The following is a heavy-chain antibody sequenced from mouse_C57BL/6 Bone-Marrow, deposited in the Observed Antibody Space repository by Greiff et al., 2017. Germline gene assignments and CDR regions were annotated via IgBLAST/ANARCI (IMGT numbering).Heavy chain of an antibody. CDR3: ATPDSSIAY. J-gene: IGHJ3*01. V-gene: IGHV5-4*03. Sequence: DVMLVESGGGLVKPGGSLKLSCAASGFPFSSYAMSWVRQTPEKRLAWVATISDGGSYTYYPDNVKGRFTISRDNAKNNLYLQMSHLKSEDTAMYYCATPDSSIAYWGQGTLVTVSA. CDR1: GFPFSSYA. CDR2: ISDGGSYT. D-gene: IGHD3-2*02.